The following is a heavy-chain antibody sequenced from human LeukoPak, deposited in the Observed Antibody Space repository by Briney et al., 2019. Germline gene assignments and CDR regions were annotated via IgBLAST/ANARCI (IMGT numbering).Heavy chain of an antibody. J-gene: IGHJ4*02. CDR2: VNHSGTT. CDR1: GGSFSGYY. V-gene: IGHV4-34*01. Sequence: SETLSLTCAVYGGSFSGYYWSWIRQPPGKGLEWIGEVNHSGTTNYNPSLKSRVTISVDKSKMQFSLKLTSVTAADTAVYYCARTPQGDDYGGYAADYWSQGTQVTVSS. CDR3: ARTPQGDDYGGYAADY. D-gene: IGHD4-17*01.